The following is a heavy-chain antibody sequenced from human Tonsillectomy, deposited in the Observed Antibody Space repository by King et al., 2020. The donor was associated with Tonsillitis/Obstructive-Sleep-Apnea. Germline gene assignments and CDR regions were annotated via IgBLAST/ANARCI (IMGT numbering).Heavy chain of an antibody. Sequence: TLKESGPTLVKPTQTLTLTCNFSGVSRSPSGVGMGWIRQPPGKATEWLALNYADDDNRYSPSLKSRLTITQDTSKNQGVLTMTNMDPVDTATYYFAHMDLRRPFDDWGQGTLVTVSS. D-gene: IGHD2-2*03. CDR1: GVSRSPSGVG. V-gene: IGHV2-5*02. CDR3: AHMDLRRPFDD. J-gene: IGHJ4*02. CDR2: NYADDDN.